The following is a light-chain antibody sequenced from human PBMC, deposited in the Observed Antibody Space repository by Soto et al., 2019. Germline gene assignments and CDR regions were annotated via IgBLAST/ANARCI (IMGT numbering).Light chain of an antibody. CDR1: QSVPSD. J-gene: IGKJ1*01. CDR2: GAS. Sequence: IVLTQSPGTLSLSPGERATLSCRASQSVPSDWLAWYRHKPGQAPRLLIYGASTRATGIPARFSGSGSGTEFTLTISSLQSEDFATYYCQQYDSYSWTFGQGTNVDIK. CDR3: QQYDSYSWT. V-gene: IGKV3-15*01.